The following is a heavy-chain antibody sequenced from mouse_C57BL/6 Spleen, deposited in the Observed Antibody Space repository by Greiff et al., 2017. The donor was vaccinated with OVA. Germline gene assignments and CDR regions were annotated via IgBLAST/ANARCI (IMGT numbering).Heavy chain of an antibody. CDR3: ARDYGSLYARDY. CDR1: GYTFTSYW. J-gene: IGHJ4*01. V-gene: IGHV1-52*01. Sequence: QVQLQQPGAELVRPGSSVKLSCKASGYTFTSYWMHWVKQRPIQGLEWIGNIDPSDSETHYNQKFKDKATLTVDKSSSTAYMQLSSLTSEDSAVYYCARDYGSLYARDYWGQGTSVTVSS. D-gene: IGHD1-1*01. CDR2: IDPSDSET.